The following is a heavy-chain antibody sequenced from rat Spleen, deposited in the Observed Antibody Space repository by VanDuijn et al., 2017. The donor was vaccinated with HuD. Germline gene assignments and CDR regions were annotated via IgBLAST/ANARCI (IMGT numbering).Heavy chain of an antibody. J-gene: IGHJ2*01. CDR3: ARRSPTPFDY. V-gene: IGHV5S23*01. Sequence: EVQLVESGGGLVQPGRSLKLSCAASGFTFSNYDMAWVRQAPTKGLEWVASISTGGGNTYYRDSVKGRFTISRDNAKSTLYLQMDSLRSEDTATYYCARRSPTPFDYWGQGVMVTVSS. CDR1: GFTFSNYD. CDR2: ISTGGGNT. D-gene: IGHD3-1*01.